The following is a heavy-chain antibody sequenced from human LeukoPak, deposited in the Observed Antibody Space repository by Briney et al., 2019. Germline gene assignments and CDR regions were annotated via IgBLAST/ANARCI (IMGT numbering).Heavy chain of an antibody. Sequence: SETLSLTCTVSGGSISGYYWSWIRQPAGKGLEWIGRIYTSGSTNYNPSLKSRVTISVDTSKNQFSLKLCSVTAADTAVYYCASLPTNPYYYYYMDVWGKGTTVTISS. D-gene: IGHD5-12*01. CDR1: GGSISGYY. CDR3: ASLPTNPYYYYYMDV. CDR2: IYTSGST. J-gene: IGHJ6*03. V-gene: IGHV4-4*07.